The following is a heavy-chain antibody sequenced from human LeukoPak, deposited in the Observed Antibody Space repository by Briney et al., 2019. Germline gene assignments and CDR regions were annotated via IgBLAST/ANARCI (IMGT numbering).Heavy chain of an antibody. J-gene: IGHJ4*02. V-gene: IGHV3-21*01. CDR1: GFTFSSYS. CDR2: ISSSSYI. D-gene: IGHD2-21*02. CDR3: AKEYIVVVTATYDY. Sequence: GGSLRLSCAASGFTFSSYSMNWVRQAPGKGLEWVSSISSSSYIYYADSVKGRFTISRDNAKNSLYLQMNSLRAEDTAVYYCAKEYIVVVTATYDYWGQGTLVTVSS.